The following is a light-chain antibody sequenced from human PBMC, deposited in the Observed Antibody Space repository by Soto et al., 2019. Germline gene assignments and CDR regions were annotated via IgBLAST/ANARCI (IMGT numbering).Light chain of an antibody. CDR1: SSDVGYYNY. CDR3: SLYTSENAYV. J-gene: IGLJ1*01. Sequence: QSALTQPASVSGSPGQSITISCTGASSDVGYYNYVSWFQQHPGKAPKLMIYEVSKRPSGVPDRFSGSKSGNTASLTISGLQAADEADYYCSLYTSENAYVFGTGTKV. CDR2: EVS. V-gene: IGLV2-14*01.